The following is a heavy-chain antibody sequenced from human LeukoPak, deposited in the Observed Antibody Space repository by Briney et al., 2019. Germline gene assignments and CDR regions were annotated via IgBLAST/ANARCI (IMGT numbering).Heavy chain of an antibody. CDR1: GGSIRSYY. Sequence: PSETLSLTCTVSGGSIRSYYWSWIRQPAGKGREWIGRIYTSGNTNYNPSLKSRVTMSVDTSKNQFSLKLSSVTAADTAVYYCARALYVAWFDPWGQGTLVTVSS. D-gene: IGHD3-16*01. CDR2: IYTSGNT. CDR3: ARALYVAWFDP. J-gene: IGHJ5*02. V-gene: IGHV4-4*07.